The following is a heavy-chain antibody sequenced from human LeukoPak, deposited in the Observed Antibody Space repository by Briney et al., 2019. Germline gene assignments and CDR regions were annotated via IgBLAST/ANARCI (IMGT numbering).Heavy chain of an antibody. Sequence: PSETLSLTCTVSGGSISSYYWSWIRQPPGKGLEWIGYIYYSGSTNYNPSLKSRAPISVDTSKNQFSLKLSSVTAADTAVYYCARFINYYDSSGYPQYYGMDVWGQGTTVTVSS. V-gene: IGHV4-59*01. CDR3: ARFINYYDSSGYPQYYGMDV. D-gene: IGHD3-22*01. J-gene: IGHJ6*02. CDR2: IYYSGST. CDR1: GGSISSYY.